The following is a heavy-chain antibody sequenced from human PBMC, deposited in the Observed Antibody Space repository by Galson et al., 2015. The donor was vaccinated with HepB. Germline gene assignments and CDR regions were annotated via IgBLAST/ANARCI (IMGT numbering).Heavy chain of an antibody. CDR3: ARTGKTATEFDF. J-gene: IGHJ4*02. Sequence: TLSLTCTVSGGSIRSYYWSWIRRPPGKGLEWIGYIYYTGSTNYSPSLKSRVTISLDTSKNQFSLKLGSVTAADTALYYCARTGKTATEFDFWGQGTLVTVSS. CDR2: IYYTGST. CDR1: GGSIRSYY. D-gene: IGHD1-14*01. V-gene: IGHV4-59*08.